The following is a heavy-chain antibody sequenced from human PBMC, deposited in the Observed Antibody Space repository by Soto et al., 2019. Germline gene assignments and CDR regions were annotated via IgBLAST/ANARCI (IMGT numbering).Heavy chain of an antibody. CDR2: MNPNSGNT. D-gene: IGHD1-7*01. CDR1: GYTFPSYD. J-gene: IGHJ4*02. Sequence: ASVKVSCKASGYTFPSYDINWVRQATGQGLEWMGWMNPNSGNTGYAQKFQGRVTMTRNTSISTAYMELSSLRSEDTDVYYCARSTYNKWNYVGIIDYWGQGTLVTVSS. V-gene: IGHV1-8*01. CDR3: ARSTYNKWNYVGIIDY.